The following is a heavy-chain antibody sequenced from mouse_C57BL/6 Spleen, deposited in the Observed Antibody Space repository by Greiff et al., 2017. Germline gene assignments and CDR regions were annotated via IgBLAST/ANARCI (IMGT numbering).Heavy chain of an antibody. CDR3: ARDHGSSSYYAMDY. D-gene: IGHD1-1*01. V-gene: IGHV5-16*01. J-gene: IGHJ4*01. CDR1: GFTFSDYY. Sequence: EVQLQESEGGLVQPGSSMKLSCTASGFTFSDYYMAWVRQVPEKGLEWVANINYDGSSTYYLDSLKSRFIISRDNAKNILYLQMSSLKSEDTATYYCARDHGSSSYYAMDYWGQGTSVTVSS. CDR2: INYDGSST.